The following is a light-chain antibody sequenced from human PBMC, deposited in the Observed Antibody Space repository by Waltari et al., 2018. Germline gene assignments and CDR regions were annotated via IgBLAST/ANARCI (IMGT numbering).Light chain of an antibody. CDR1: SGHSSYA. Sequence: QLVLTQPPSASASLGASVRLTCTLTSGHSSYAIAWNQQRPEKGPRYLMRLSSDGSHTKGDGIPDRFSGSSSGAERYLIISSLQSEDEADYYCQTWDTGVVFGGGTKLTVL. J-gene: IGLJ2*01. V-gene: IGLV4-69*01. CDR3: QTWDTGVV. CDR2: LSSDGSH.